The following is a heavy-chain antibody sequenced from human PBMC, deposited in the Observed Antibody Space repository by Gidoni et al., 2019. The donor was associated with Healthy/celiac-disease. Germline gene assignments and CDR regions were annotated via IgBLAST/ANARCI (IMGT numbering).Heavy chain of an antibody. Sequence: QVQLVQSGAEVTKPGASVKVSCTVSGYTLPELSMHWVRQAPGKGLEWMGGCDPEDGETIYEQKFKGRVTMTEDTSTDKAYMELSSLRSEDTAVYDCATENSYYGSRYDAFDIWGQGTMVTVSS. D-gene: IGHD3-10*01. CDR2: CDPEDGET. CDR1: GYTLPELS. CDR3: ATENSYYGSRYDAFDI. V-gene: IGHV1-24*01. J-gene: IGHJ3*02.